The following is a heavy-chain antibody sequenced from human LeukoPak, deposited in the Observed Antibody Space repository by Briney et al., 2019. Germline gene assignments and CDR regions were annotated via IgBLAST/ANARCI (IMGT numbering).Heavy chain of an antibody. V-gene: IGHV1-18*01. CDR2: ISAYNGNT. D-gene: IGHD4-17*01. CDR3: ARAPTTVSLNDAFDI. Sequence: ASVNVSCKASGYTFTSYAISWVRQAPGQGLEWMGWISAYNGNTNYAQKLQGRVTMTTDTSTSTAYMELRSLRSDDTAVYYCARAPTTVSLNDAFDIWGQGTMVTVSS. CDR1: GYTFTSYA. J-gene: IGHJ3*02.